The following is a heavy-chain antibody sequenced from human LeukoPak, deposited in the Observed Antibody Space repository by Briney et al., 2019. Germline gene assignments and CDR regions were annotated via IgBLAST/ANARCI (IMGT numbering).Heavy chain of an antibody. CDR3: ARGSITVVPAFDI. CDR2: IYYSGST. CDR1: GGSISSSSYY. V-gene: IGHV4-39*07. D-gene: IGHD4-23*01. Sequence: SETLSLTCTVSGGSISSSSYYWGWIRQPPGKGLEWIGSIYYSGSTYYNPSLKSRGTISVDTSKNQFSLKLTSVTAADTAVYYCARGSITVVPAFDIWGQGTMVTVSS. J-gene: IGHJ3*02.